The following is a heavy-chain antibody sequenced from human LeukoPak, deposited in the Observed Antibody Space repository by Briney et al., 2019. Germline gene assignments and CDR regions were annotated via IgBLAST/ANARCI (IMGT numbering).Heavy chain of an antibody. J-gene: IGHJ4*02. CDR1: GFTFSSYE. V-gene: IGHV3-48*03. CDR2: ISSSGSTI. Sequence: GGSLRLSCAASGFTFSSYEMNWVRQAPGKGLEWVSYISSSGSTIYYADSVKGRFTISRDNAKNSLYLQMNSLRAEDTAVYYCASDSYSGYENGPYWGQGTLVTVSS. CDR3: ASDSYSGYENGPY. D-gene: IGHD5-12*01.